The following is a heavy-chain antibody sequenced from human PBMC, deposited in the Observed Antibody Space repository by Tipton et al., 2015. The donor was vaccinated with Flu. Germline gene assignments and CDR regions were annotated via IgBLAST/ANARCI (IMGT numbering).Heavy chain of an antibody. V-gene: IGHV4-38-2*02. CDR1: GYSISSGYY. CDR2: IDPSGTT. J-gene: IGHJ4*02. CDR3: ASHSYSRGRAGH. Sequence: TLSLTCTVSGYSISSGYYWGWIRQPPGKGLEWIGSIDPSGTTYSNPSLKSRVTISVDTSKNQFSLKLSSVTAADTAVFYCASHSYSRGRAGHWGQGTLVTVSS. D-gene: IGHD4-11*01.